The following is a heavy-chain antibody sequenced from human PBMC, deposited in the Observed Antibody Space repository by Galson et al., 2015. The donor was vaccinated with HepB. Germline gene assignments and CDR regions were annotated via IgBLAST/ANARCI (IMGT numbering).Heavy chain of an antibody. CDR3: GRIVRYSYGYGLDI. J-gene: IGHJ3*02. CDR1: GFIFRDYS. CDR2: ISVDGGDT. D-gene: IGHD5-18*01. Sequence: SLRLSCADSGFIFRDYSMAWIRQAPGKGLEWVSFISVDGGDTYYADSVKGRFTISRDNSKKMLYLQMNSLRVEDTAVYYCGRIVRYSYGYGLDIWGQGTTVTVSS. V-gene: IGHV3-23*01.